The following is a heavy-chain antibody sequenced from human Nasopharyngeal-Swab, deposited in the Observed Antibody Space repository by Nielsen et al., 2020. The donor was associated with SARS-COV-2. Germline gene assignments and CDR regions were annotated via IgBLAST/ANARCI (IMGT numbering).Heavy chain of an antibody. J-gene: IGHJ2*01. Sequence: GESLKISCAASGFTVSSNYMSWVRQAPGKGLEWVSVIYSGGSTYYADSVKGRFTISRDNSKNTLYLQMNSLRAEDTAVHYCARATFADWYFDLWGRGTLVTVSS. V-gene: IGHV3-66*01. CDR3: ARATFADWYFDL. CDR1: GFTVSSNY. D-gene: IGHD2/OR15-2a*01. CDR2: IYSGGST.